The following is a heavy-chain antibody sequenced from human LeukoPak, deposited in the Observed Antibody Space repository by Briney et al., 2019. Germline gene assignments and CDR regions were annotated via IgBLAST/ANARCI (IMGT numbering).Heavy chain of an antibody. V-gene: IGHV3-7*01. CDR3: ARTARFWEWGYYYYYMDV. D-gene: IGHD3-3*01. CDR1: GFTFSSYW. Sequence: GGSLRLSCAASGFTFSSYWMSWVRQAPGKGLEWVANIKQDGSEKYYVDSVKGRFTISRDNAKNSLYLQTNSLRAEDTAVYYCARTARFWEWGYYYYYMDVWGKGTTVTVSS. J-gene: IGHJ6*03. CDR2: IKQDGSEK.